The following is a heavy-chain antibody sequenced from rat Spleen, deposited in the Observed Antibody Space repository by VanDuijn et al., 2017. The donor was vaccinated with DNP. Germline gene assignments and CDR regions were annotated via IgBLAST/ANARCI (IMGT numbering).Heavy chain of an antibody. Sequence: EVQLQDSGPGLVKLSQSLSLTCSVTGYSITSNHKWTWIRKFPGNDLEWMGYIDNAGNTNYNPSLKSRFSITRDTSKNQFFLQVNSVRNEDTATYYCAIQLGVFDFWGQGVMVIISS. CDR3: AIQLGVFDF. D-gene: IGHD5-1*01. J-gene: IGHJ2*01. CDR1: GYSITSNHK. V-gene: IGHV3-3*01. CDR2: IDNAGNT.